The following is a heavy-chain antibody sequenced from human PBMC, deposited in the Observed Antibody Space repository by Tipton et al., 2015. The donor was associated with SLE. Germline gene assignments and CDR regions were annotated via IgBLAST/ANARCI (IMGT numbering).Heavy chain of an antibody. D-gene: IGHD6-19*01. J-gene: IGHJ4*02. CDR1: GFTFSSYW. Sequence: GSLRLSCAASGFTFSSYWMHWVRQAPGKGLVWVSRINSDGSGTSYADSVKGRFTISRDNAKNTLYLQMNSLRAEDTAVYYCARVSWEYSSGQEPYFDYWGQGTLVTVSS. V-gene: IGHV3-74*01. CDR2: INSDGSGT. CDR3: ARVSWEYSSGQEPYFDY.